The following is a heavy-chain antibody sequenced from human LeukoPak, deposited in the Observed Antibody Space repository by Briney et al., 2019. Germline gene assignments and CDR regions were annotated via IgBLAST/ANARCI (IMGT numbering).Heavy chain of an antibody. CDR3: AKRISGSGSLLPNDY. Sequence: GGSLRLSCAASGFTFSSYAMSWVRQAPGKGLEWVSAISGSGGSTYYADSVKGRFTISRDNSKNTLYLQMNSLRAEDTAVYYCAKRISGSGSLLPNDYWGQGALVTVSS. V-gene: IGHV3-23*01. CDR1: GFTFSSYA. CDR2: ISGSGGST. J-gene: IGHJ4*02. D-gene: IGHD3-10*01.